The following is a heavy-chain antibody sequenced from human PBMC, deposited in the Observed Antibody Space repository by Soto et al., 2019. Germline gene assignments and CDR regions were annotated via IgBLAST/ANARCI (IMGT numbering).Heavy chain of an antibody. CDR1: GFTFGSYW. D-gene: IGHD2-21*02. J-gene: IGHJ4*02. CDR3: ARAGYCGPGCYYYFDY. Sequence: EVQLVESGGGLVQPGGSLRLSCAVSGFTFGSYWMNWVRLIPGKGLEWVAYIKPDGSATYYVDSVKGRFTISRDNAKNSLYLQMNSLRVEDTSVYYCARAGYCGPGCYYYFDYLGQGTLVTVSS. V-gene: IGHV3-7*01. CDR2: IKPDGSAT.